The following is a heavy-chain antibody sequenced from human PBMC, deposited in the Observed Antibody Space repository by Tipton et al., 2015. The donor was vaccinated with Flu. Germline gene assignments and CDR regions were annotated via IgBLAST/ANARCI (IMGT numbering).Heavy chain of an antibody. J-gene: IGHJ4*02. CDR2: IYYRGST. CDR1: GGSISSYY. Sequence: TLSLTCTVSGGSISSYYWSWIRRPPGKGLEWIGYIYYRGSTNYNPSLKSRVTISVDTSKNQFSLKLSSVTAADTAVYYCARNSITIFGVGLFDYWGQGTLVTVSS. V-gene: IGHV4-59*08. D-gene: IGHD3-3*01. CDR3: ARNSITIFGVGLFDY.